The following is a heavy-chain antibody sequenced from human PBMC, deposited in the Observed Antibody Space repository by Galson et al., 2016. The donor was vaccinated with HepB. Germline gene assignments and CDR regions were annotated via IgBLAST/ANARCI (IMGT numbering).Heavy chain of an antibody. D-gene: IGHD6-19*01. CDR1: GFPFRTYW. CDR3: ARGKTGSGWFFDY. CDR2: IDSAGTST. Sequence: SLRLSCAASGFPFRTYWMHWVRQAPGKGLVWVSRIDSAGTSTTYADSVKGRFTISRDNAKNTLYLQMHSLRAEDTAVYYCARGKTGSGWFFDYWGQGTLVTVSS. V-gene: IGHV3-74*01. J-gene: IGHJ4*02.